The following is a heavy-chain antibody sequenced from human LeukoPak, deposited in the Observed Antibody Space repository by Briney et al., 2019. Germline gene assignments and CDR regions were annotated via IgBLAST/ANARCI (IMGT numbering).Heavy chain of an antibody. CDR1: GGSFSGYY. CDR2: INHSGYT. CDR3: ASSTYDSSGYRFFDY. D-gene: IGHD3-22*01. Sequence: SETLSLTCAVYGGSFSGYYWSWIRQPPGKGLEWIGQINHSGYTNYNPSLKSRVTMSVDTSKNQFSLKLSSVTAADTAVYYCASSTYDSSGYRFFDYWGQGTLVTVSS. V-gene: IGHV4-34*01. J-gene: IGHJ4*02.